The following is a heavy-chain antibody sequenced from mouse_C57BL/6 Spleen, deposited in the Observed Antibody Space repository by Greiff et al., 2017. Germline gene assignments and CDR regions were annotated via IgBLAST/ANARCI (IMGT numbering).Heavy chain of an antibody. CDR1: GFTFSDYG. J-gene: IGHJ3*01. Sequence: EVKLEESGGGLVKPGGSLKLSCAASGFTFSDYGMHWVRQAPEKGLEWVAYISSGSSTIYYADTVKGRFTISRDNAKNTLFLQMTSLRSEDTAMYYCARTGNWDGFAYWGQGTLVTVSA. V-gene: IGHV5-17*01. CDR3: ARTGNWDGFAY. D-gene: IGHD4-1*01. CDR2: ISSGSSTI.